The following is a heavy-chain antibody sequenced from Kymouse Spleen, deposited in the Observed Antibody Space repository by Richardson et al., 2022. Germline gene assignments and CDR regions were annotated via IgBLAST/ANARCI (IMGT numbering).Heavy chain of an antibody. CDR3: AVITMVRGVKGYYYYGMDV. V-gene: IGHV4-31*03. J-gene: IGHJ6*02. Sequence: QVQLQESGPGLVKPSQTLSLTCTVSGGSISSGGYYWSWIRQHPGKGLEWIGYIYYSGSTYYNPSLKSRVTISVDTSKNQFSLKLSSVTAADTAVYYCAVITMVRGVKGYYYYGMDVWGQGTTVTVSS. CDR1: GGSISSGGYY. D-gene: IGHD3-10*01. CDR2: IYYSGST.